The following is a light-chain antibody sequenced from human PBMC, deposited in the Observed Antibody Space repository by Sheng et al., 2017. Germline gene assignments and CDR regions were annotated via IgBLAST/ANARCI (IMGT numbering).Light chain of an antibody. CDR3: QQYGSSLRT. Sequence: EIVLTQSPGTLSLSPGERATLSCRASQSVGGSYLAWYQQKAGQPPRLLIYGASGRATGIPDRFSGTGSGTDFTLTISRLEPEDFAVYYCQQYGSSLRTFGQGTKVEIK. CDR2: GAS. CDR1: QSVGGSY. V-gene: IGKV3-20*01. J-gene: IGKJ1*01.